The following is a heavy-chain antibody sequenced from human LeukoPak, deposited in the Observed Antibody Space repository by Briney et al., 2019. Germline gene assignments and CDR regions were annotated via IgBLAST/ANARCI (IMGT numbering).Heavy chain of an antibody. Sequence: PSETLSLTCTVSGFSISSAYYWVWIRQPPGKGLEYIGSIYHTGTTYYSPSLRSRVTISLDTSKNQFSLNLSSVTAADTAVYYCARDEWRDHYYYYMDVWGKGTTVAVSS. CDR2: IYHTGTT. V-gene: IGHV4-38-2*02. D-gene: IGHD2-8*01. J-gene: IGHJ6*03. CDR3: ARDEWRDHYYYYMDV. CDR1: GFSISSAYY.